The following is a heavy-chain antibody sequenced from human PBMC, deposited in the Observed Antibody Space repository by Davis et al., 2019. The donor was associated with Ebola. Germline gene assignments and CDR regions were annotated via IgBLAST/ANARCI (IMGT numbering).Heavy chain of an antibody. CDR2: FTPIGTT. J-gene: IGHJ2*01. CDR3: AKGSLLGKADSSSWYEGSWYFDL. CDR1: GFTFRTYA. D-gene: IGHD6-13*01. Sequence: GGSLRLSCAASGFTFRTYAMSWVRQAPGKGLEWVSAFTPIGTTYYAASVKGRFTISRDNSENTLYLQMNSLRAEDTAVYYCAKGSLLGKADSSSWYEGSWYFDLWGRGTLVTVSS. V-gene: IGHV3-23*01.